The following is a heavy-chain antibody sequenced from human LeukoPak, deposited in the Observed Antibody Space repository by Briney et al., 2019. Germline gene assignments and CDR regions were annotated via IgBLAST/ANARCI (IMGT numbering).Heavy chain of an antibody. Sequence: SETLSLTCTVSGGSISSYYWSWIRQPAGKGLEWIGYMYYSGSTNYNPSLKSRVTISVDTSENQFSLELSSVTAADTAVYYCARHSGGSGSYPLEFWGQGTLVTVSS. V-gene: IGHV4-59*06. CDR1: GGSISSYY. CDR3: ARHSGGSGSYPLEF. CDR2: MYYSGST. J-gene: IGHJ4*02. D-gene: IGHD3-10*01.